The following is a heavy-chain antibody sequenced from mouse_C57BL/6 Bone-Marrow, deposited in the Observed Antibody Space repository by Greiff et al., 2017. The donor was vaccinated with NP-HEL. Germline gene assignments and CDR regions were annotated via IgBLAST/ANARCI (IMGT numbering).Heavy chain of an antibody. Sequence: EVQLQESGPELVKPGASVKMSCKASGYTFTDYNMHWVKQSHGKSLEWIGYINPNNGGTSYNQKFKGKATLTVNKSSSTAYMELRSLTSEDSAVYYCARGFITTVVSFDYWGQGTTLTVSS. CDR3: ARGFITTVVSFDY. CDR2: INPNNGGT. CDR1: GYTFTDYN. V-gene: IGHV1-22*01. D-gene: IGHD1-1*01. J-gene: IGHJ2*01.